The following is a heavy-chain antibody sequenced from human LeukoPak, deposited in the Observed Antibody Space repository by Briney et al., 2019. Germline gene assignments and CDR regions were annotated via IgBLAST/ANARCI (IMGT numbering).Heavy chain of an antibody. CDR3: ARVGVGSYNFDY. V-gene: IGHV4-30-2*01. J-gene: IGHJ4*02. Sequence: PSETLSLTCTVSGGSISSGGYYWSWIRQPPGKGLEWIGYIYHSGSTNYNPSLKSRVTISVDKSENHFSLNLNSVTAADTAVYYCARVGVGSYNFDYWGQGTLVTVSS. D-gene: IGHD3-3*01. CDR1: GGSISSGGYY. CDR2: IYHSGST.